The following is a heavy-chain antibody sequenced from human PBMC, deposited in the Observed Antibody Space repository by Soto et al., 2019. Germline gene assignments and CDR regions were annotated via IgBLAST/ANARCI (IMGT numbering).Heavy chain of an antibody. CDR2: ISSSSSYT. CDR1: GFTFSDYY. CDR3: ARAKGSGSYLRWYFDL. V-gene: IGHV3-11*06. Sequence: QVQLVESGGGLVKPGGSLRLSCAASGFTFSDYYMSWIRQAPGKGLEWVSYISSSSSYTNYADSVKGRFTISRDNAKNSRYLQMNRLGAEDTAVYYCARAKGSGSYLRWYFDLWGRGTLVTVCS. J-gene: IGHJ2*01. D-gene: IGHD1-26*01.